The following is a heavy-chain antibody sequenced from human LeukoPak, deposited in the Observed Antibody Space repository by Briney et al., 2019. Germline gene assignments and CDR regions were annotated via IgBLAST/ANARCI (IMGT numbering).Heavy chain of an antibody. Sequence: PGRSLRLSCAASGFTFSSYAMHWVRQAPGKGLEWVAVISYDGSNKYYADSVKGRFTISRHNSKNTLYLQMNSLRAEDTAVYYCARAPSYDILTGYYPAWGQGTLVTVSS. CDR2: ISYDGSNK. CDR3: ARAPSYDILTGYYPA. D-gene: IGHD3-9*01. V-gene: IGHV3-30*04. CDR1: GFTFSSYA. J-gene: IGHJ5*02.